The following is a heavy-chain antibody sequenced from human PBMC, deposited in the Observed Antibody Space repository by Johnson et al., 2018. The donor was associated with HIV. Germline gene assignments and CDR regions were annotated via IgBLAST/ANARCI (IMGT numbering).Heavy chain of an antibody. Sequence: EQLVESGGGVVRPGGSLRLSCAASGFTFDDYDMSWVRQAPGKGLEWVSGINWSGDSTGFADSVKGPFTISRDNAKNSLYLQMNSLRAEDTALYYCARDLIGWELRGAFDIWGQGTMVTVSS. J-gene: IGHJ3*02. D-gene: IGHD1-26*01. CDR3: ARDLIGWELRGAFDI. CDR1: GFTFDDYD. V-gene: IGHV3-20*04. CDR2: INWSGDST.